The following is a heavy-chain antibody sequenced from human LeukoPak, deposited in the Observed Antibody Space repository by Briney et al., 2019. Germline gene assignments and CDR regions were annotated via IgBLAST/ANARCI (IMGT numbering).Heavy chain of an antibody. Sequence: QSGGSLRLSCAASGFTFNSYDMYWVRQVIGKGLEWVSAIVKGPNTYYSDSVKGRFTISRDNVKNFLYLQVNSLRAEDTAIYYCVRERPTCGLDALDVWGHGTMVTVSS. CDR1: GFTFNSYD. CDR2: IVKGPNT. J-gene: IGHJ3*01. D-gene: IGHD2-21*01. V-gene: IGHV3-13*01. CDR3: VRERPTCGLDALDV.